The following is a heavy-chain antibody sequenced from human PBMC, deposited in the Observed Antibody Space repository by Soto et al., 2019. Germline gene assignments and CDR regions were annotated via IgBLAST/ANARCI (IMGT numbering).Heavy chain of an antibody. V-gene: IGHV3-15*07. CDR1: GFTFSNAW. J-gene: IGHJ6*02. CDR3: TTASNERFLEWWRYGMDV. D-gene: IGHD3-3*01. CDR2: IKSKTDGGTT. Sequence: GGSLRLSCAASGFTFSNAWMNWVRQAPGKGLEWVGRIKSKTDGGTTDYAAPVKGRFTISRDDSKNTLYLQMNSLKTEDTAVYYCTTASNERFLEWWRYGMDVWGQGTTVTVSS.